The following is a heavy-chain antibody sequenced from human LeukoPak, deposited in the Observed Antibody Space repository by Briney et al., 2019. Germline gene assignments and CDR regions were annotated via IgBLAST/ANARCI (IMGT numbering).Heavy chain of an antibody. CDR2: ISASGGST. J-gene: IGHJ4*02. D-gene: IGHD3-3*01. CDR3: ARDVARNYDFWSGYPEYYFDY. Sequence: GGSLTLSCATSGFTFNSYAMTWVRQAPGKGLEWVSGISASGGSTLYADSVKGRFTISRDNSKNTLYLQMNSLRAEDTAVYYCARDVARNYDFWSGYPEYYFDYWGQRTLVTVSS. CDR1: GFTFNSYA. V-gene: IGHV3-23*01.